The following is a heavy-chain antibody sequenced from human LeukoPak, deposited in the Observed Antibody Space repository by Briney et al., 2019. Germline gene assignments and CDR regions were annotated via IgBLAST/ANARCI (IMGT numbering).Heavy chain of an antibody. V-gene: IGHV1-2*02. CDR2: INPNSGGT. CDR3: ARGRYYYGSGSNPRTDY. CDR1: GYTFTGYY. Sequence: ASVKVSCKASGYTFTGYYMHWVRQAPGQGLEWMGWINPNSGGTNYAQKFQGRVTMTRDTSISTAYMELGRLRSDDTAVYYCARGRYYYGSGSNPRTDYWGQGTLVTVSS. D-gene: IGHD3-10*01. J-gene: IGHJ4*02.